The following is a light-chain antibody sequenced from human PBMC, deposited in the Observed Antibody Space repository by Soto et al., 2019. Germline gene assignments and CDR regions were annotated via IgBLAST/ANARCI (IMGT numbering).Light chain of an antibody. J-gene: IGKJ5*01. CDR1: QSVSSH. Sequence: ETVMTQSPATLSVSPGERATLSCRASQSVSSHLAWYQQKPGQAPRLLIYDTSNRATDIPPRFSGSGSGTDFTLTISSLEPEDFAVYYCQQRTNWRITFGQGTRLEIK. V-gene: IGKV3-11*01. CDR3: QQRTNWRIT. CDR2: DTS.